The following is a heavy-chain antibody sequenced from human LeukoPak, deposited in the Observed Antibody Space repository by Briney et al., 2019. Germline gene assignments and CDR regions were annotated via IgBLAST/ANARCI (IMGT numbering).Heavy chain of an antibody. V-gene: IGHV1-8*01. CDR3: ARGQVGSSGWYYYYYYGMDV. J-gene: IGHJ6*02. CDR1: GYTFTSYD. Sequence: ASVKLSCKASGYTFTSYDINWVRQATGQGLEWMGWMNPNSGNTGYAQKFQGRVTMTRNTSISTAYMELSSLRSEDTAVYYCARGQVGSSGWYYYYYYGMDVWGQGTTVTVSS. CDR2: MNPNSGNT. D-gene: IGHD6-19*01.